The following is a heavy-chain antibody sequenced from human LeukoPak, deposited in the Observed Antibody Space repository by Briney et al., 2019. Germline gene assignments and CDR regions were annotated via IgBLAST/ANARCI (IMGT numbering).Heavy chain of an antibody. Sequence: GGSLRLSCAASGFTFSSYEMNWVRQAPGKGLEWVSSISSSSSYIYYADSVKGRFTISRDNAKNSLYLQMNSLRAEDTAVYYCARGSIAVAGTVGYWGQGTLVTVSS. CDR2: ISSSSSYI. J-gene: IGHJ4*02. CDR3: ARGSIAVAGTVGY. V-gene: IGHV3-21*01. D-gene: IGHD6-19*01. CDR1: GFTFSSYE.